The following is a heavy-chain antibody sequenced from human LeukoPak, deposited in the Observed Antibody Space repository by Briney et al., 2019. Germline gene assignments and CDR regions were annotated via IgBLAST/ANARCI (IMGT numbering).Heavy chain of an antibody. V-gene: IGHV3-53*01. Sequence: QTGGSLRLSCAASGFTFSNYAMSWVRQAPGKGLEWVSVIYSGGSTYYADSVKGRFTISRDNSKNTLYLQMNSLRAEDTAVYYCATRVSTSRSFDYWGQGTLVTVSS. J-gene: IGHJ4*02. CDR1: GFTFSNYA. CDR3: ATRVSTSRSFDY. CDR2: IYSGGST.